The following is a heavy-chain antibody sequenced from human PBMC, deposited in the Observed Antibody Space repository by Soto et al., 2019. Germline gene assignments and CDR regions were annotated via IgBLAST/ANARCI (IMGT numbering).Heavy chain of an antibody. CDR3: AGGGTSYGDDVWAASYSNGLDV. CDR1: GGTFNKFA. Sequence: QVQLVQSGAEVKKPGSSVKVSCEASGGTFNKFAISWVRQAPGQGLEWLGGTIPFLVSSKYAQKFQGRVTITADESANAAYMQLSGLRSEDTAIYYCAGGGTSYGDDVWAASYSNGLDVCGQGTTVTGSS. CDR2: TIPFLVSS. D-gene: IGHD3-16*01. J-gene: IGHJ6*02. V-gene: IGHV1-69*01.